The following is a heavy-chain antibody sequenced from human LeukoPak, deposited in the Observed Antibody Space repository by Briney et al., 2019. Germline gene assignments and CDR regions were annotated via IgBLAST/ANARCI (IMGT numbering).Heavy chain of an antibody. CDR3: AKDDEYSSGWYGDFDY. J-gene: IGHJ4*02. D-gene: IGHD6-19*01. CDR2: IRYDGSNK. Sequence: TGGSLRLSCAASGFTFSSYGMHWVRQAPGKGLEWVAFIRYDGSNKYYADSVKGRFTISRDNSKNTLYLQMNSLRAEGTAVYYCAKDDEYSSGWYGDFDYWGQGTLVTVSS. CDR1: GFTFSSYG. V-gene: IGHV3-30*02.